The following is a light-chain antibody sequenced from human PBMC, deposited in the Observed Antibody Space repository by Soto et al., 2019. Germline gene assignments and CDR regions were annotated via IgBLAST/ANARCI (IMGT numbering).Light chain of an antibody. CDR3: QEYLNSLPA. CDR1: QNLNHNY. CDR2: GIS. Sequence: EVVLTQSPGTLSLSPGERATLSCRASQNLNHNYFAWYQQKPGQGPRLLIYGISTRAAGIPDRFSGSGSGTDFTLTISSLQAEDVAVYYCQEYLNSLPAFGQGTKVDIK. V-gene: IGKV3-20*01. J-gene: IGKJ1*01.